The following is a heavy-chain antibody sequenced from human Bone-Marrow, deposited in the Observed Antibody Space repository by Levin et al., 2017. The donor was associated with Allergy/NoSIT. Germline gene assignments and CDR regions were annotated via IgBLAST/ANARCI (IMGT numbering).Heavy chain of an antibody. J-gene: IGHJ4*02. Sequence: ASVKVSCKASGYTFTSYYMHWVRQAPGQGLEWMGIINPSGGSTTYAQKFQGRVTMTRDTSTSTVYMDLSSLRSEDTAIYYCARDRIAVAATGGDYWGQGTLVTVSS. CDR3: ARDRIAVAATGGDY. V-gene: IGHV1-46*01. CDR1: GYTFTSYY. D-gene: IGHD6-13*01. CDR2: INPSGGST.